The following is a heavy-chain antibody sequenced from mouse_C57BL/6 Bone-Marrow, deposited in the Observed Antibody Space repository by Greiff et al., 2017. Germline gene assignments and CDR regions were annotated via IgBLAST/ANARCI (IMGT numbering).Heavy chain of an antibody. CDR1: GYTFTDYY. CDR2: INPNNGGT. D-gene: IGHD2-4*01. Sequence: EVQLQQSGPELVKPGASVKISCKASGYTFTDYYMNWVKQSHGKSLEWIGDINPNNGGTSYNQKFKGKATLTVDKSSSTAYRELRSLTSGDSTVYYCAKGFYNDYEGGDYWGQGTTLAVSS. J-gene: IGHJ2*01. CDR3: AKGFYNDYEGGDY. V-gene: IGHV1-26*01.